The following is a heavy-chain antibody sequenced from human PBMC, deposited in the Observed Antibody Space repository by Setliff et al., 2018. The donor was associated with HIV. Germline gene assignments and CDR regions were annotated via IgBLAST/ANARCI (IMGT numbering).Heavy chain of an antibody. J-gene: IGHJ6*02. Sequence: SETLSLTCTVSGGSIRSDSYYWTWIRQPAGEGLEWIWRIYSSGNTNYNPSLESRVTISVDTSKNQFSLKLSSVTAADTAVYYCAREEKLSAVAGTMYYYYAMDVWGQGTTVTVSS. CDR1: GGSIRSDSYY. CDR3: AREEKLSAVAGTMYYYYAMDV. V-gene: IGHV4-61*02. D-gene: IGHD6-19*01. CDR2: IYSSGNT.